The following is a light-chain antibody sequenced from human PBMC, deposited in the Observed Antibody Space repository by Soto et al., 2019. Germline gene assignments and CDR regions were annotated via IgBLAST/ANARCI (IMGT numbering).Light chain of an antibody. Sequence: EIVLTQSPATLSLSPGERATLSCWASQSVSNYFVWYQQKPGQAPRLLIYDASKRATDIPARFSGSGSGTDFTLTISSLEPEDFAVYYCQQRSIWPWTFGQGTKVEIK. J-gene: IGKJ1*01. CDR2: DAS. CDR3: QQRSIWPWT. CDR1: QSVSNY. V-gene: IGKV3-11*01.